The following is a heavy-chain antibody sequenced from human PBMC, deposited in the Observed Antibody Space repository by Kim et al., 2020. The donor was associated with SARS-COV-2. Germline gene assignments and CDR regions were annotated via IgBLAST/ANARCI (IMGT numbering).Heavy chain of an antibody. Sequence: ASVKVSCKASGYTFTSYGISWVRQAPGQGLEWMGWISAYNGNTNYAQKLQGRVTMTTDTSTSTAYMELRSLRSDDTAVYYCARDIVLGGPTRSSTYYGMEVWGQGTTVTVSS. V-gene: IGHV1-18*01. J-gene: IGHJ6*02. CDR1: GYTFTSYG. CDR3: ARDIVLGGPTRSSTYYGMEV. CDR2: ISAYNGNT. D-gene: IGHD2-2*01.